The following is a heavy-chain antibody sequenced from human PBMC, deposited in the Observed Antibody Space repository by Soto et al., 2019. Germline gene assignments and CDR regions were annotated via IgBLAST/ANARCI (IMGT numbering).Heavy chain of an antibody. CDR1: GFTFSDYY. D-gene: IGHD3-3*01. CDR3: ARVYRANDDFWSTYCFYY. CDR2: ISSSGSTI. Sequence: QVQLVESGGGLVKPGGSLRLSCAASGFTFSDYYMSWIRQAPGKGLEWVSYISSSGSTIYYADSVKGLFTISRDNAKNSLYLQINSLRAEDTAVYYCARVYRANDDFWSTYCFYYWGQGTLVTVSS. J-gene: IGHJ4*02. V-gene: IGHV3-11*01.